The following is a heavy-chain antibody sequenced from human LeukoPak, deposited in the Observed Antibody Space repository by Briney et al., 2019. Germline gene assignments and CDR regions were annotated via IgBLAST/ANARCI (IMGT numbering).Heavy chain of an antibody. J-gene: IGHJ4*02. D-gene: IGHD3-16*01. CDR1: GFTFSSYW. V-gene: IGHV3-74*01. Sequence: AGGSLRLSCAASGFTFSSYWMNWVRQAPGKGLVWVSRIASDGSSTTYADSVKGRFSISRDNAKNTLYLQMNSLRAEDTAVYYCARDGGTDFDYWGQGTLVTVSS. CDR2: IASDGSST. CDR3: ARDGGTDFDY.